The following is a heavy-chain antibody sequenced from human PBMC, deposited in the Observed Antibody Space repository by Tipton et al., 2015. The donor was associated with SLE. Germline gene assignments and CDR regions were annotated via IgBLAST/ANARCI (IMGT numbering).Heavy chain of an antibody. CDR2: IYYSGST. Sequence: TLSLTCAVSGYSISSGYYWGWIRQPPGKGLELIGSIYYSGSTYYNPSLKSRVTISVDTSKNQSSLKLSSVTAADTAAYYCARSSSGYRDAFDIWGQGTMVTVSS. CDR3: ARSSSGYRDAFDI. CDR1: GYSISSGYY. J-gene: IGHJ3*02. V-gene: IGHV4-38-2*01. D-gene: IGHD3-22*01.